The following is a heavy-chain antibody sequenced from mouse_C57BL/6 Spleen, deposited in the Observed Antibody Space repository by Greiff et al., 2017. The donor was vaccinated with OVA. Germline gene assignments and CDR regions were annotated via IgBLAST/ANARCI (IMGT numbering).Heavy chain of an antibody. CDR2: IDPSDSYT. D-gene: IGHD2-2*01. Sequence: QVQLKQPGAELVMPGASVKLSCKASGYTFTSYWMHWVKQRPGQGLEWIGEIDPSDSYTNYNQKFKGKSTLTVDKSSSTAYMQLSSLTSEDSAVYYCARLHYYGYGFAYWGQGTLVTVSA. CDR1: GYTFTSYW. CDR3: ARLHYYGYGFAY. V-gene: IGHV1-69*01. J-gene: IGHJ3*01.